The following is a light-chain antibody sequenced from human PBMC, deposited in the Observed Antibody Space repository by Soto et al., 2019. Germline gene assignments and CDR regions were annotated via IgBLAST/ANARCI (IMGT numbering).Light chain of an antibody. V-gene: IGKV3-11*01. CDR3: QQRSDWPST. Sequence: EIVLTQSPATLPLSPGERATLSCRASQSVSSYLAWYQQKPGQAPRLLIYDASNRATGIPARFSGSGSGTDYTLTISCLEPDDLAVYYCQQRSDWPSTCGGGTKVQIK. CDR2: DAS. CDR1: QSVSSY. J-gene: IGKJ4*01.